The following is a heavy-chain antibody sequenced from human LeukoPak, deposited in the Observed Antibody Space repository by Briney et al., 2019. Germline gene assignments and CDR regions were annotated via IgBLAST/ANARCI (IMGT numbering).Heavy chain of an antibody. Sequence: GGSLRLSCAASGFTFSSYGMSWVRQAPGKGLEWVSAVSAGGGTTYYADSVKGRFTISRDNSKNTLYLQMNSLRAEDTAVYYCARSYYNSGLDYWGQGTLVTVSS. CDR2: VSAGGGTT. CDR1: GFTFSSYG. V-gene: IGHV3-23*01. D-gene: IGHD3-10*01. J-gene: IGHJ4*02. CDR3: ARSYYNSGLDY.